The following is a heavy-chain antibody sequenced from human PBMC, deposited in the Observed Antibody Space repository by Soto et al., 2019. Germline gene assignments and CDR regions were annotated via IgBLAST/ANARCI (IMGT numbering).Heavy chain of an antibody. D-gene: IGHD3-9*01. J-gene: IGHJ5*02. Sequence: GGSQRLSCTASGFTFSDYYMSWIRQAPGKGLEWVSYISSSGSTIYYADSVKGRFTISRDNAKNSLYLQMNSLRAEDTAVYYCAKPGVLRYFDWLVVPWGQGTLVTVSS. CDR3: AKPGVLRYFDWLVVP. CDR1: GFTFSDYY. CDR2: ISSSGSTI. V-gene: IGHV3-11*01.